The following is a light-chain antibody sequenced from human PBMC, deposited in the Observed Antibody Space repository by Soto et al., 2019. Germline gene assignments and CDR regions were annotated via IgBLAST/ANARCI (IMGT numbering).Light chain of an antibody. Sequence: EIVMTQSPVTLSVSPGERATLSCRASQSVSSNFAWYQQKPGQAPRLLIYGASTMATCIPARFSGSGSGTEFTLTISFLQSEDFEVYYCQQYNNWPRAFGQGTKVEIK. CDR3: QQYNNWPRA. CDR1: QSVSSN. CDR2: GAS. V-gene: IGKV3-15*01. J-gene: IGKJ1*01.